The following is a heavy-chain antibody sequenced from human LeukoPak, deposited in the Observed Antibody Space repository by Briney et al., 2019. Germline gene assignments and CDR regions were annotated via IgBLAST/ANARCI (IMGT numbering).Heavy chain of an antibody. CDR3: VRWDFDDHGWLDP. CDR1: GGSMNNYY. CDR2: IYSSGST. Sequence: PSETLSLTCTVSGGSMNNYYWSWIRQPAGKGLEWIGRIYSSGSTNYNPSLKSRVTMSVDRSKSQFFLKLSCVTAADTAVYYCVRWDFDDHGWLDPWGQGTLVTVSS. J-gene: IGHJ5*02. D-gene: IGHD3-9*01. V-gene: IGHV4-4*07.